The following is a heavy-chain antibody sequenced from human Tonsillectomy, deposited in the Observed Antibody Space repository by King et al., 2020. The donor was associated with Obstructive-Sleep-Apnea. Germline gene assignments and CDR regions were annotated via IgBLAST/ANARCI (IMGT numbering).Heavy chain of an antibody. CDR2: ISLNSGSI. J-gene: IGHJ4*02. V-gene: IGHV3-9*01. CDR1: GFSFDDYA. Sequence: VQLVESGGGLVQPGRSLRLSCAASGFSFDDYAMHWVRQAPGKGLEWVSGISLNSGSIGYADSVKGRITFSRDNAKNSLSLQMNSLRNEDTALYYCVIGGLYNGYDRDFDYWGQGTLVTVSS. D-gene: IGHD5-12*01. CDR3: VIGGLYNGYDRDFDY.